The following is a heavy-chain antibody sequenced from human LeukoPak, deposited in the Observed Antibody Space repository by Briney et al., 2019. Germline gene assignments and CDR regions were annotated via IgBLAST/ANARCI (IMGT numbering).Heavy chain of an antibody. CDR2: INPSGGST. D-gene: IGHD2-2*01. Sequence: ASVKVSCKASGYTFTSYYMHWVRQAPGQGLEWMGIINPSGGSTSYAQKFQGRVTMTRDTSTSTVYMELSSLRSEDTAVYYCARDLISRVGGVSDYYYYGMDVWGQGTTVTVSS. V-gene: IGHV1-46*01. CDR3: ARDLISRVGGVSDYYYYGMDV. CDR1: GYTFTSYY. J-gene: IGHJ6*02.